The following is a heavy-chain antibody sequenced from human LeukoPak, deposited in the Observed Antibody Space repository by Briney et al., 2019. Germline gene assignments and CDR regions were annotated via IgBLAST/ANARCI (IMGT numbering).Heavy chain of an antibody. J-gene: IGHJ4*02. Sequence: PGGSLRLSCAASGFTFSSYSMNWVRQAPGKGLGWVSSISSSSSYIYYADSVKGRFTISRDNAKNSLYLQMNSLRAEDTAVYYCARAGKTGADYWGQGTLVTVSS. CDR1: GFTFSSYS. CDR3: ARAGKTGADY. CDR2: ISSSSSYI. D-gene: IGHD3-9*01. V-gene: IGHV3-21*01.